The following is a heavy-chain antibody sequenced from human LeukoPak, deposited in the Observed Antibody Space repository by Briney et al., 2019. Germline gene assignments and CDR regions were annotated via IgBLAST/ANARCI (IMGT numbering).Heavy chain of an antibody. J-gene: IGHJ3*02. CDR3: AKDHGMIAAAGTLRRYADAFDI. CDR1: GFTFSSYS. D-gene: IGHD6-13*01. V-gene: IGHV3-30*18. CDR2: ISYDGSNK. Sequence: PGGSLRLSCAASGFTFSSYSMNWVRQAPGKGLEWVAVISYDGSNKYYADSVKGRFTISRDNSKNTLYLQMNSLRAEDTAVYYCAKDHGMIAAAGTLRRYADAFDIWGQGTMVTVSS.